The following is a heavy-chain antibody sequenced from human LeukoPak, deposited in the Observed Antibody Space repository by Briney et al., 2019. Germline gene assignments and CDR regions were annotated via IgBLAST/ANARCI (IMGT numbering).Heavy chain of an antibody. CDR3: AKAMNFDWLSHPALFDY. D-gene: IGHD3-9*01. J-gene: IGHJ4*02. V-gene: IGHV3-30*02. Sequence: PGGSLRLSCAASGFTFSSHGMHWVRQAPGKGLEWVAVIWYGGSNKYYADSVKGRFTISRDNSKNTLYLQMNSLRAEDTAVYYCAKAMNFDWLSHPALFDYWGQGTLVTVSS. CDR1: GFTFSSHG. CDR2: IWYGGSNK.